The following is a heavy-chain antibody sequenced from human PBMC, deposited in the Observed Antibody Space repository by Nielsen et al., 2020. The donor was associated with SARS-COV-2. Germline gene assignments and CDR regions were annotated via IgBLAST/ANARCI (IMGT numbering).Heavy chain of an antibody. J-gene: IGHJ6*02. CDR2: INTNTGNP. CDR1: GYTFTSYA. Sequence: ASVKVSCKASGYTFTSYAMNWVRQAPGQGLEWMGWINTNTGNPTYAQGFTGRFVFSLDTSVSTAYLQISSLKAEDTAVYYCAREGQQRLVSGMDVWGQGTTVTVSS. CDR3: AREGQQRLVSGMDV. D-gene: IGHD6-13*01. V-gene: IGHV7-4-1*02.